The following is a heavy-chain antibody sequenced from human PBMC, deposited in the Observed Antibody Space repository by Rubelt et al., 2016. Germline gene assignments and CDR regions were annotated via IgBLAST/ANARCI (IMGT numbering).Heavy chain of an antibody. Sequence: EVNLVNSGGGLVQPGGSLRLSCVVSGFTFRTFGMSWVRQAPGKGLEWVGRIKSKTDGGTTDYAAPVKGRFTISRDDSKNTLYLQMNSLKTEDTAVYYCTTDANDYWGQGTLVTVSS. CDR1: GFTFRTFG. CDR3: TTDANDY. V-gene: IGHV3-15*01. J-gene: IGHJ4*02. CDR2: IKSKTDGGTT.